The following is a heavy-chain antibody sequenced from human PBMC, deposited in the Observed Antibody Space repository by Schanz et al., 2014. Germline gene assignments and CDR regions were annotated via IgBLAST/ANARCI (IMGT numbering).Heavy chain of an antibody. V-gene: IGHV1-69*16. CDR2: INPYDDTI. CDR1: GGTFSSYT. CDR3: VTEKRMESGAWAKAFDI. D-gene: IGHD2-8*02. J-gene: IGHJ3*02. Sequence: QVQLVQSGGEVKKPGSSVKVSCKASGGTFSSYTINCVRQAPGQGLEWMGLINPYDDTIDYAKKFQGRFTMTRDTTTTTIYMELSSLRSDDTAMYYCVTEKRMESGAWAKAFDIWGQGTLVTVSS.